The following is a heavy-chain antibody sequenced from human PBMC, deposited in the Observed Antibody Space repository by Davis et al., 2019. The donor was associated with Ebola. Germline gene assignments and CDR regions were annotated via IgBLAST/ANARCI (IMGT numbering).Heavy chain of an antibody. D-gene: IGHD6-19*01. CDR2: IYWDDDK. CDR1: GFSLSTSGVG. Sequence: SGPTLVKPTQTLTLTCTFSGFSLSTSGVGVGWIRQPPGKALEWLTLIYWDDDKRYRPSLKSRLTITKDTSRNQVILTMTNMDPVDIGTYYCAHLSSAWYYYWGQGTLVTVSS. V-gene: IGHV2-5*02. J-gene: IGHJ4*02. CDR3: AHLSSAWYYY.